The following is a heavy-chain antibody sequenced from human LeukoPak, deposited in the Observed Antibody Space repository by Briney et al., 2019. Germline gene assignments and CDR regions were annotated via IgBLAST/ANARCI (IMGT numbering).Heavy chain of an antibody. CDR2: ISYDGSNK. J-gene: IGHJ5*02. CDR3: AKDGYSIGWPFDP. V-gene: IGHV3-30*18. D-gene: IGHD6-19*01. CDR1: GFTFSSYG. Sequence: GGSLRLSCAASGFTFSSYGMHWVRQAPGKGLEWVAVISYDGSNKYYADSVKGRFTISRDNSKNTLYLQMTILRAEDTAVYYCAKDGYSIGWPFDPWGQGTLVTVSS.